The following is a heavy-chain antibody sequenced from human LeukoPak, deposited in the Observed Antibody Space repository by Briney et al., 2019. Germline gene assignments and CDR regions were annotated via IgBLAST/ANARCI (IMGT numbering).Heavy chain of an antibody. V-gene: IGHV3-11*01. J-gene: IGHJ4*02. Sequence: GGSLRLSCAASGFTFSDYYMSWIRQPPGKELEWVSYISSSGSTIYYADSVKGRFTISRDNAKNSLYLQMNSLRAEDTAVYYCARDRLRIFGVVTYMFDYWGQGTLVTVSS. CDR3: ARDRLRIFGVVTYMFDY. D-gene: IGHD3-3*01. CDR2: ISSSGSTI. CDR1: GFTFSDYY.